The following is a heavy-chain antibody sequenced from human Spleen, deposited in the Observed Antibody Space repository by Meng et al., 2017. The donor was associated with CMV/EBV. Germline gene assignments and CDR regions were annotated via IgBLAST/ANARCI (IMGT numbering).Heavy chain of an antibody. CDR2: IYYSGSS. Sequence: ISSGDYYWSWIRQPLGKGLEWIGYIYYSGSSYYNPSLKSRLTLSVDTSKNQFSLKLSSVTATDTAVYYCASYTVATPHWYFYHVDVWGQGTTVTVSS. CDR1: ISSGDYY. J-gene: IGHJ6*02. CDR3: ASYTVATPHWYFYHVDV. D-gene: IGHD4-23*01. V-gene: IGHV4-30-4*01.